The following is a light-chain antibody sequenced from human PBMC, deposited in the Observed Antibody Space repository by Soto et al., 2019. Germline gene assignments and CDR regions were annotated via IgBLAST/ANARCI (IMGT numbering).Light chain of an antibody. V-gene: IGKV3-20*01. CDR2: GAS. CDR1: QTTSGKY. Sequence: EIVLTQSPGTLSLSPGESATLSCRTSQTTSGKYLAWYQQRPGLAPRLLVYGASRRATGIPDRFRGSGSGTKFTLTISGLEPEDFAVYFCQHSGSSPPVTFGQGTRLEIK. CDR3: QHSGSSPPVT. J-gene: IGKJ5*01.